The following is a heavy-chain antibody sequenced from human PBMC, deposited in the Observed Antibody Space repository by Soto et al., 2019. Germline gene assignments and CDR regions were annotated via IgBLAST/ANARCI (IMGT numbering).Heavy chain of an antibody. Sequence: QVQLLQSGAEVKKPGASVKVSCKDSGYTFTNYGITWVRQAPGQGLEWMGWISAYNGDTHYTQRLQGRVTMTTDTCTRTAYMALVGLRSDDTAVYYCARVRLLGGYFDYYMDVWGKGTTVTVSS. V-gene: IGHV1-18*01. CDR1: GYTFTNYG. CDR3: ARVRLLGGYFDYYMDV. D-gene: IGHD2-15*01. J-gene: IGHJ6*03. CDR2: ISAYNGDT.